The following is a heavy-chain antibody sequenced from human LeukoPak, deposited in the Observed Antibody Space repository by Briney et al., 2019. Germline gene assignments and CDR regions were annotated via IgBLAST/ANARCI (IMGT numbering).Heavy chain of an antibody. J-gene: IGHJ6*02. Sequence: ASVKVSCKASGYTFTGYYMHWVRQAPGQGLEWMGWINPNSGDTNYAQKFQGRVTMTRDTSISTAYMELSRLRSDDTAVYYCARDKYYDFWSGYQNYYYYYGMDVWGQGTTVTVSS. V-gene: IGHV1-2*02. CDR3: ARDKYYDFWSGYQNYYYYYGMDV. CDR1: GYTFTGYY. D-gene: IGHD3-3*01. CDR2: INPNSGDT.